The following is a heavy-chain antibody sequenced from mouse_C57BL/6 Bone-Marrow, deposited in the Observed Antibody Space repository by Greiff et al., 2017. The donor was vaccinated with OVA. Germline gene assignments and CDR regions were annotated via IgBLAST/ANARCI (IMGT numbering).Heavy chain of an antibody. J-gene: IGHJ3*01. CDR2: ILPGSGST. Sequence: QVQLQQSGAELMKPGASVKLSCKATGYTFTGYWIEWVKQRPGHGLEWIGEILPGSGSTNYNEQFKGKATFTADTSSNTAYMQLSSLTTEDSAIYYGARELSYCSSWAWFAYWGQGTLVTVSA. CDR1: GYTFTGYW. V-gene: IGHV1-9*01. CDR3: ARELSYCSSWAWFAY. D-gene: IGHD1-1*01.